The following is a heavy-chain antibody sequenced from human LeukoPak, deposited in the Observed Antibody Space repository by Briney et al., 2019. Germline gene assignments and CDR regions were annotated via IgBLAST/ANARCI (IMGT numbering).Heavy chain of an antibody. CDR3: ARDYDSSGYYALLGY. Sequence: GGSLRLSCAASGFTFSSYGMTWVRQAPGKGLEWVSAISDNGGRTFYADSVKGRFTISRDNSKNTLYLQMNSLRAEDTAVYYCARDYDSSGYYALLGYWGQGTLVTVSS. CDR1: GFTFSSYG. V-gene: IGHV3-23*01. J-gene: IGHJ4*02. D-gene: IGHD3-22*01. CDR2: ISDNGGRT.